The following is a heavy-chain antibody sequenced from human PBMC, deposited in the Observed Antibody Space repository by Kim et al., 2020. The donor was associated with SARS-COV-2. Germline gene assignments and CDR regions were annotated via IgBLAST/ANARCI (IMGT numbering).Heavy chain of an antibody. V-gene: IGHV3-64D*06. D-gene: IGHD3-10*01. CDR2: ISSNGGST. Sequence: GGSLRLSCSASGFTFSSYAMHWVRQAPGKGLEYVSAISSNGGSTYYADSVKGRFTISRDNSKNTLYLQMSSLRAEDTAVYYCVRITMVRGEIASGHAFDIWGQGTMVTVSS. CDR1: GFTFSSYA. CDR3: VRITMVRGEIASGHAFDI. J-gene: IGHJ3*02.